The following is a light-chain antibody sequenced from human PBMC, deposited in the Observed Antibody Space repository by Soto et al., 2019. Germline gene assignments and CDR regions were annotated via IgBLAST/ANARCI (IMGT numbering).Light chain of an antibody. CDR3: QHSSHWWT. Sequence: EIVLTQSPATLSLSPGERATLSCRASQSVSSYLAWYQQKPGQAPRLLIYDASNRATGIPARFSGSGSGTDFTLTSSRLEPEDFALYYCQHSSHWWTFGQGTKVEIK. J-gene: IGKJ1*01. CDR1: QSVSSY. V-gene: IGKV3-11*01. CDR2: DAS.